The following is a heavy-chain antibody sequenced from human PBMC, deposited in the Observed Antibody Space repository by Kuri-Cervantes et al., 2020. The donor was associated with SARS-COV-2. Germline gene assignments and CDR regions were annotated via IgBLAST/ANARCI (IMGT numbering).Heavy chain of an antibody. CDR2: ISSSSSYI. D-gene: IGHD2-21*01. Sequence: ETLSLTCAASGFTFDDYAMHWVRQAPGKGLEWVSYISSSSSYIYYADSLKGRFTISRDNAKNSLYLQMNSLRAEDTAVYYCARADLSDFAFDIWGQGTMVTDSS. CDR3: ARADLSDFAFDI. CDR1: GFTFDDYA. J-gene: IGHJ3*02. V-gene: IGHV3-21*01.